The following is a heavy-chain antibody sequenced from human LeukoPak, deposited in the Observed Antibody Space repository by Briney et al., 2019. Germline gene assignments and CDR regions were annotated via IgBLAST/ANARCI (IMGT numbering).Heavy chain of an antibody. D-gene: IGHD3-22*01. V-gene: IGHV5-51*01. CDR3: ARQSRYYYDSSGYWLDY. CDR1: GSSFTSYW. CDR2: IYPGDSDT. J-gene: IGHJ4*02. Sequence: PGASLKISXKGSGSSFTSYWIGWVRQMPGKGLEGRGIIYPGDSDTTYSRSFQRQVTISADNSISTAYLQCSSLKASDTAMYYCARQSRYYYDSSGYWLDYWGQGTLVTVSS.